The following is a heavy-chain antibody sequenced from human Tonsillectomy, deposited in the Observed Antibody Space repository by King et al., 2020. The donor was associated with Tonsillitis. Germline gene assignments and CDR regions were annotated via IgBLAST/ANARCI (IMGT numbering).Heavy chain of an antibody. CDR2: ISWNSGSL. J-gene: IGHJ6*02. V-gene: IGHV3-9*01. Sequence: VQLVESGGHLVQPGRFLRLSCAASGFIFDDYAMHWVRHAPGKGLEWVSGISWNSGSLGYADSVTGRFTISRDNAKNSLYLQMNSLRAEDTAFYYCAKGRGRYFYYGMDVWGQGTTVTVSS. D-gene: IGHD3-10*01. CDR1: GFIFDDYA. CDR3: AKGRGRYFYYGMDV.